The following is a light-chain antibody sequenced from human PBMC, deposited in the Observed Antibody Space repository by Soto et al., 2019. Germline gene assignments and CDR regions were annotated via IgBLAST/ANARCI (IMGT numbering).Light chain of an antibody. CDR3: QSYDSSLRGV. CDR2: GNS. CDR1: SSNIGAGYD. V-gene: IGLV1-40*01. Sequence: QSVLTQPPSVSGAPGQRVTISCTGSSSNIGAGYDVHWYQQLPGTAPKLLIYGNSNRPSGVPDRFSGSKSGTSASLAITGLQAEDEADYYRQSYDSSLRGVFGGETKLTVL. J-gene: IGLJ2*01.